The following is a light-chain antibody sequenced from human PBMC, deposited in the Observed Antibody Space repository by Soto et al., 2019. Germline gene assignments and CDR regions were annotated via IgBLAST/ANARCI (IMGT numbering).Light chain of an antibody. CDR1: QGISSY. CDR2: AAS. J-gene: IGKJ4*01. V-gene: IGKV1-9*01. Sequence: DIQLTQSPSFLSASVGDRVTITCRASQGISSYLACYQQKPGKAPKLLIYAASTLQSGVPSRFSGSGSGTEFTLTISSLQPEDFATYYCQQLNSYPRGLTFGGGTKVEIK. CDR3: QQLNSYPRGLT.